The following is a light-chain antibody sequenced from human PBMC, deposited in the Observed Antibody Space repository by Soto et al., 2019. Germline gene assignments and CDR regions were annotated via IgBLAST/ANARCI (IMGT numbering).Light chain of an antibody. J-gene: IGKJ5*01. CDR2: DSN. CDR3: QQYNQWPIT. V-gene: IGKV3-15*01. Sequence: IVLTQSSAPLSVSPGERVALSCKSSQGIGSTLAWYRQQPGQAPGLIIYDSNTRATGVPARFSGSGSGTESTLTISSLQSEDFAVFYCQQYNQWPITFGQGTRLEIK. CDR1: QGIGST.